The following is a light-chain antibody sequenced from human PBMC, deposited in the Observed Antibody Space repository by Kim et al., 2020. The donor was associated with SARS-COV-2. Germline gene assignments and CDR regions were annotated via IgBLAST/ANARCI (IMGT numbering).Light chain of an antibody. CDR2: NVN. Sequence: GQSVTITCTGTSTDVGAYNSVSWNQQHPGKAPKLLIFNVNRRPSGVPDRFSASKSGNTASLTISGLQAEDEADYYCCSYAARYSWVFGGGTQLTVL. CDR3: CSYAARYSWV. J-gene: IGLJ3*02. V-gene: IGLV2-11*01. CDR1: STDVGAYNS.